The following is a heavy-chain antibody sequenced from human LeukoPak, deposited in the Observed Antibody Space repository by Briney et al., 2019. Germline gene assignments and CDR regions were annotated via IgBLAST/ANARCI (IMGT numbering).Heavy chain of an antibody. V-gene: IGHV4-39*01. Sequence: SETLSLTCTVSGGSISSGSYYWGGIRQPPGKGLEWIGSIYYTGKTDYSPSLKSRVTISVDKSKNQLSLKLSSVTVADTAIYYCARRGDYWGQGTLVTSPQ. CDR1: GGSISSGSYY. D-gene: IGHD3-16*01. J-gene: IGHJ4*02. CDR2: IYYTGKT. CDR3: ARRGDY.